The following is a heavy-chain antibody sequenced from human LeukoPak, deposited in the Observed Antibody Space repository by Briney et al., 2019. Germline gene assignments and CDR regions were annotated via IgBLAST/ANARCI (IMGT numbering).Heavy chain of an antibody. CDR3: ARDQGGYSSSRGFDY. J-gene: IGHJ4*02. CDR1: GGTFSSYA. Sequence: ASVKISCKASGGTFSSYAISWVRQAPGQGLEWMGGIIPIFGTANYAQKFQGRVTITADESTSTAYMELSSLRSEDTAVYYCARDQGGYSSSRGFDYWGQGTLVTVSS. D-gene: IGHD6-6*01. V-gene: IGHV1-69*13. CDR2: IIPIFGTA.